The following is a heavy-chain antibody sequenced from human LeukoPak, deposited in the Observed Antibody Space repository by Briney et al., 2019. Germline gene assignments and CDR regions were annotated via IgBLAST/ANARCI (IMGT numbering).Heavy chain of an antibody. CDR2: INPNSGGT. V-gene: IGHV1-2*02. J-gene: IGHJ4*02. D-gene: IGHD3-3*01. Sequence: ASVKVSCKASGYTFTGYYMHWVGQPPGQGLEWMGWINPNSGGTNYAQKFQGRVTMPRDTSISTAYMELSRLRSDDTAVYCCARDYDFWSGYSLDYWGQGTLVTVSS. CDR1: GYTFTGYY. CDR3: ARDYDFWSGYSLDY.